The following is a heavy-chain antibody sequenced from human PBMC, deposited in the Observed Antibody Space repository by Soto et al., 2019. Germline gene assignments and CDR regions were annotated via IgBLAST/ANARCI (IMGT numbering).Heavy chain of an antibody. V-gene: IGHV3-30-3*01. CDR3: AREVVTTQWYFDN. J-gene: IGHJ4*02. CDR1: GFTFSSHS. CDR2: TSSNEGTK. Sequence: QVHLVDSGGGVAQPGGSLRLSYATSGFTFSSHSMHWFRQAPGKGLEWVAVTSSNEGTKFYVDSVKGRFTISRDNSKNTLFLHMNSLRLEDTGIYYCAREVVTTQWYFDNWGQGILVTVSS. D-gene: IGHD1-1*01.